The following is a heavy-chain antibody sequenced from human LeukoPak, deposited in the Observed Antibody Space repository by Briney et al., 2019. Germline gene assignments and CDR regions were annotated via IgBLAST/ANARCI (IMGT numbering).Heavy chain of an antibody. J-gene: IGHJ3*02. D-gene: IGHD2-15*01. CDR3: ARGGWELPPRAFDI. V-gene: IGHV1-8*03. Sequence: PLASVKVSCKASGYTFTSYDINWVRQATGQGLEWMGWMNPNSGNTGYAQKFQGRVTITRNTSISTAYMELSSLRSDDTAVYYCARGGWELPPRAFDIWGQGTMVTVSS. CDR2: MNPNSGNT. CDR1: GYTFTSYD.